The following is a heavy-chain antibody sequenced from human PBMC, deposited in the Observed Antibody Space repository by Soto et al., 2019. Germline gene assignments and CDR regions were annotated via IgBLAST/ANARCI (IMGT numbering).Heavy chain of an antibody. CDR1: GYTFISYG. CDR3: ARERGGYSYGDC. J-gene: IGHJ4*02. V-gene: IGHV1-18*01. D-gene: IGHD5-18*01. Sequence: QVQLVQSGPEVKKPGASVKVSCQASGYTFISYGINWVRQAPGQGLEWMGWVNIYNDKTNYAQKFQGRVTMTTDTSTSTADLELKSLRSDDTAVYYCARERGGYSYGDCWGQGTLVTVSS. CDR2: VNIYNDKT.